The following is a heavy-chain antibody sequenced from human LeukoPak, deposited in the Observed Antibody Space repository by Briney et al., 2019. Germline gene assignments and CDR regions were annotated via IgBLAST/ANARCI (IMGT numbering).Heavy chain of an antibody. CDR3: VRVKGPYFDY. CDR1: GFPLSRYS. J-gene: IGHJ4*02. CDR2: ISASGSAI. Sequence: GGSLRLSCAASGFPLSRYSMNWVRQAPGKGLEWISYISASGSAIYYVDSVKGRVTVSRDNARNSLFLQMDSPRAEDTAVYYCVRVKGPYFDYWGPGTLVTVSS. V-gene: IGHV3-48*01.